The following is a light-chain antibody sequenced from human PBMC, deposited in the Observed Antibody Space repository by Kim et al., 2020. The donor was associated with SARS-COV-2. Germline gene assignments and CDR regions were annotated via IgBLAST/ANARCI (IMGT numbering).Light chain of an antibody. CDR3: QAWDSVTVV. Sequence: GSPGQTASITCSGDELGTKYTYWYQQKPGQSPVVVIYQDNKRPSGIPERFSGSNSGNTATLTISETQAMDEADYYCQAWDSVTVVFGGGTKLTVL. CDR1: ELGTKY. CDR2: QDN. V-gene: IGLV3-1*01. J-gene: IGLJ3*02.